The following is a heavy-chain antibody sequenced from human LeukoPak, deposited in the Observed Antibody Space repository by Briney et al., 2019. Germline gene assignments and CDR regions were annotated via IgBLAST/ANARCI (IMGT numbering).Heavy chain of an antibody. CDR1: GFTFSSYA. D-gene: IGHD3-22*01. J-gene: IGHJ4*02. CDR3: AKGVYYYDSSGYYYTYYFDY. V-gene: IGHV3-23*01. CDR2: ISGRGGST. Sequence: GGSLRLSCAASGFTFSSYAMSWVRQAPGKGLEWGSAISGRGGSTYYADTVKGRFTISRDNSKNPLYLQMKSLRAEDTAVYYCAKGVYYYDSSGYYYTYYFDYWGQGSLVTVSS.